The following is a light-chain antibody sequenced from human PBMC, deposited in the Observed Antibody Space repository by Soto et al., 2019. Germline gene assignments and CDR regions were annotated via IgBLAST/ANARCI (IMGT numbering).Light chain of an antibody. CDR2: DVS. Sequence: QSVLTQPVSVSGSPGQSITISCTGTSSDVGGYNYVSWYQQHPGKAPKLMIYDVSNRPSGVSNRFSGSKSGNTASLTISGLQAEDEADYYCSSFKVFGTGTKVTVL. CDR3: SSFKV. CDR1: SSDVGGYNY. V-gene: IGLV2-14*03. J-gene: IGLJ1*01.